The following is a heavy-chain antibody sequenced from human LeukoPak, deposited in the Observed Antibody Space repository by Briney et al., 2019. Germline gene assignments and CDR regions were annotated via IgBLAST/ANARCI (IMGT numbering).Heavy chain of an antibody. J-gene: IGHJ4*02. CDR3: AREMDYYDSRPIDY. CDR2: ISSSDSTI. CDR1: GFTFSAYE. D-gene: IGHD3-22*01. Sequence: GGSLRLSCAASGFTFSAYEMNWVRQAPGKGLEWVSYISSSDSTIYYADSVKGRFTISRDNAKNSLYLQMNSLRAEDTAVYYCAREMDYYDSRPIDYWGQGTLVTVSS. V-gene: IGHV3-48*03.